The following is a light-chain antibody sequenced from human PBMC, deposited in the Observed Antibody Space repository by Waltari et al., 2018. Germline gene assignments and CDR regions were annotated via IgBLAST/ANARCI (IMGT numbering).Light chain of an antibody. CDR3: MQGTHWPYT. CDR2: KVS. V-gene: IGKV2-30*01. J-gene: IGKJ2*01. Sequence: DVVMTQSPLSMPVTLGQTASTSCTSSQSLVYSAGNTHLTWFQQRPGHSPRHLIYKVSNRDVGVPDRFSGSWSGTDFTLKISRVEAEDVGVYYCMQGTHWPYTFGQGTKLDIK. CDR1: QSLVYSAGNTH.